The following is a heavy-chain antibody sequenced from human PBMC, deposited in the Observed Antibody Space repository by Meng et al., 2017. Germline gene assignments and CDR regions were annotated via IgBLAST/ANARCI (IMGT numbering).Heavy chain of an antibody. V-gene: IGHV4-59*01. CDR1: GGSMNDFF. D-gene: IGHD3-10*01. CDR2: VYYTGYT. CDR3: ARSKGELWFGEFAN. Sequence: SETLSLTCTVSGGSMNDFFWSWIRQAPGKGLEWIGYVYYTGYTISNPSLESRVTMSVDTSKNQFSLHLKSVTTADTAIYYCARSKGELWFGEFANWGQGTLVTVSS. J-gene: IGHJ4*02.